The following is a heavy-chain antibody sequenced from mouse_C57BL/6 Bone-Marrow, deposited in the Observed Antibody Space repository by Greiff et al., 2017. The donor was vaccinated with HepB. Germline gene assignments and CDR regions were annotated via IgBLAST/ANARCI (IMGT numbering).Heavy chain of an antibody. CDR3: AIFYSNYGSMDY. Sequence: QVHVKQPGAELVKPGASVKVSCKASGYTFTSYWLHWVKQRPGQGLEWIGRIHPSDSDTNYNQKFKGKATLTVDKSSSTAYIQLSSRTSEDSAVYYCAIFYSNYGSMDYWGQGTSVTVSS. V-gene: IGHV1-74*01. CDR1: GYTFTSYW. D-gene: IGHD2-5*01. CDR2: IHPSDSDT. J-gene: IGHJ4*01.